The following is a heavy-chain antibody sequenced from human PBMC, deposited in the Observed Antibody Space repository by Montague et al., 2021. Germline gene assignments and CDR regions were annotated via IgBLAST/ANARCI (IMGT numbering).Heavy chain of an antibody. CDR1: GGSFNGYY. Sequence: SETLSLTCGVYGGSFNGYYWSWIRQPPGKGLEWIGYMHYSGSPNYNPSFKSRLTISIDRSKNQFSLGLSFVTAADTAIYFCGRDYWGSIDYWGHGILVTVSS. D-gene: IGHD7-27*01. CDR2: MHYSGSP. V-gene: IGHV4-34*11. CDR3: GRDYWGSIDY. J-gene: IGHJ4*01.